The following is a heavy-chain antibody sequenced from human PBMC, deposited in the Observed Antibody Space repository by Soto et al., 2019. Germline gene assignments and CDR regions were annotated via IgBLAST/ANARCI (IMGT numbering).Heavy chain of an antibody. CDR2: IIPIFGTA. Sequence: QVQLVQSGAEVKKPGSSVKVSCKASGGTFSSYAISWVRQAPGQGLEWMGGIIPIFGTANYAQKFQGRVTITADESTSTAYMELSRLRSEDTAVYFCAISSHTSTGFYYYGMDVWGQGTTVTVSS. CDR1: GGTFSSYA. D-gene: IGHD3-9*01. CDR3: AISSHTSTGFYYYGMDV. J-gene: IGHJ6*02. V-gene: IGHV1-69*12.